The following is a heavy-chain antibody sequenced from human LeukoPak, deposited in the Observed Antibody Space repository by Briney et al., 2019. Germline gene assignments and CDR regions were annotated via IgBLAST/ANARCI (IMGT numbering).Heavy chain of an antibody. D-gene: IGHD4-17*01. CDR3: ARDLAVTTPGLDY. CDR2: IKQDGSEK. CDR1: GFTFSSYW. V-gene: IGHV3-7*04. J-gene: IGHJ4*02. Sequence: GGSLRLSCAASGFTFSSYWMSWVRQAPGKGLEWVANIKQDGSEKYYVDSVKGRFTISRDNAKNSLYLQMNSLRAEDTAVYYCARDLAVTTPGLDYWGQGTLVTVSS.